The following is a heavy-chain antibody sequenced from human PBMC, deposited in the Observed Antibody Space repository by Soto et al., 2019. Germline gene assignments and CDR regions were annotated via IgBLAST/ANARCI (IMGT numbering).Heavy chain of an antibody. Sequence: EGQLLESGGGLVQPGGSLRLSCGVSGFPFAPSTMSWVRQAPGKGLEWVSTISVSVGSTYSADSVQGRFTVSSDISDNTLFLRMTSLTADDTAVYFCAKRDVPHSTSNAYFYDHWGRGVLVTVSS. CDR3: AKRDVPHSTSNAYFYDH. D-gene: IGHD2-21*02. CDR1: GFPFAPST. V-gene: IGHV3-23*01. J-gene: IGHJ4*02. CDR2: ISVSVGST.